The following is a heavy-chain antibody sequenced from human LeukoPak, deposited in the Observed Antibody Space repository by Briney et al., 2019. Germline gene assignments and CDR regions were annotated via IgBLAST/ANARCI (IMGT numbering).Heavy chain of an antibody. D-gene: IGHD6-19*01. CDR3: AKPHEGWDEYFQH. J-gene: IGHJ1*01. Sequence: PGGSLRLSCAASGFTFSSYAMHWVRQAPGKGLEWVAVISYDGSNKYYADSVKGRFTISRDNSKNTLYLQMNSLRAEDTAVYYCAKPHEGWDEYFQHWGQGTLVTVSS. CDR1: GFTFSSYA. V-gene: IGHV3-30*04. CDR2: ISYDGSNK.